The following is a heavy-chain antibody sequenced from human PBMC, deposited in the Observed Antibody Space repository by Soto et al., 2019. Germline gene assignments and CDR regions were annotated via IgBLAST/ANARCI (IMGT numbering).Heavy chain of an antibody. D-gene: IGHD1-26*01. Sequence: GGSLRLSCAASGFTFSSYGMHWVRQAPGKGLEWVAVISYDGSNKYYADSVKGRFTISRDNSKNTLYLQMNSLRAEDTAVYYCAKDRVNMWELPYYYGMDVWGQGTTVTVSS. J-gene: IGHJ6*02. V-gene: IGHV3-30*18. CDR2: ISYDGSNK. CDR3: AKDRVNMWELPYYYGMDV. CDR1: GFTFSSYG.